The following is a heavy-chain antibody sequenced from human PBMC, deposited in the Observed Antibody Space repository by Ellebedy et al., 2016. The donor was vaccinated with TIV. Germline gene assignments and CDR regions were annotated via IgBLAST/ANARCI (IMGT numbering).Heavy chain of an antibody. CDR3: ARGGIVATGAFDY. J-gene: IGHJ4*02. CDR1: GFTFSDFY. V-gene: IGHV3-11*04. CDR2: ISSPGSSM. Sequence: GGSLRLSCAASGFTFSDFYMSWIRQAPGKGLEWISYISSPGSSMYHADSVKGRFTISRDNAKNSLYLQMNSLRAEDTAVYYCARGGIVATGAFDYWGQGTLVTVSS. D-gene: IGHD5-12*01.